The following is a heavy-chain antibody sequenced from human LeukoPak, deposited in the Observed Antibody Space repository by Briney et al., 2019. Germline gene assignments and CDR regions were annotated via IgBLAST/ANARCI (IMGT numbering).Heavy chain of an antibody. CDR3: ASSPITIFGGAWFDP. D-gene: IGHD3-3*01. CDR1: GGSLNGHY. CDR2: GSESGGT. J-gene: IGHJ5*02. V-gene: IGHV4-34*01. Sequence: SETLSLTCAVYGGSLNGHYWSWIRQPPGKGLEWIGEGSESGGTKFNPSLKSRVTISADTSKNQFSLKLNSVTAADTAVYYCASSPITIFGGAWFDPWGQGTLVTVSS.